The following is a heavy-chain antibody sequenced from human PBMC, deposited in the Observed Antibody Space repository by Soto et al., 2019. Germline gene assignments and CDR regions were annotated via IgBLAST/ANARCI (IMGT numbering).Heavy chain of an antibody. CDR1: GYTFTGYY. CDR3: ARDIVVVPAAIPPGPPYYGMDV. V-gene: IGHV1-2*04. J-gene: IGHJ6*02. D-gene: IGHD2-2*02. Sequence: AAVKVSCKASGYTFTGYYSHWVGQAPGQGLEWMGWINPNSGGTNYAQKFQGWVTMTRDTSISTAYMELSRLRSDDTAVYYCARDIVVVPAAIPPGPPYYGMDVWGQGTTVTVSS. CDR2: INPNSGGT.